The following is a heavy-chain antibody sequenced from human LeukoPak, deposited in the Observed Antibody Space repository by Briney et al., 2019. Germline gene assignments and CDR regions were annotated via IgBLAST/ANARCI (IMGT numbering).Heavy chain of an antibody. D-gene: IGHD1-1*01. CDR1: GYTFTSYD. CDR3: AGVLSQYNWNSYDY. V-gene: IGHV1-8*01. Sequence: ASVKVSCKASGYTFTSYDINWVRQATGQGLEWMGWMHPNSGNTGYAQKFQGRVTMTRNTSISTAYMELSSLRSEDTAVYYCAGVLSQYNWNSYDYWGQGTLVTVSS. CDR2: MHPNSGNT. J-gene: IGHJ4*02.